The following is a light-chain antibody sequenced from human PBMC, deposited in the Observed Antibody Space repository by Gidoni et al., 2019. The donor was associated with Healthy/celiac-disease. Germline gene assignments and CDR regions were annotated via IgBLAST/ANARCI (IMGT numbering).Light chain of an antibody. CDR1: SSDVGGYNY. CDR2: EVS. J-gene: IGLJ2*01. CDR3: SSYTSSSTVV. V-gene: IGLV2-14*01. Sequence: QSALTQPASVSWSPVRSITISCTGTSSDVGGYNYVSWYTQTPGKAPKLMIYEVSNRPSGVSTRFSGSKDGNTASLTISGLQAADEADYYGSSYTSSSTVVFGGGTKLTVL.